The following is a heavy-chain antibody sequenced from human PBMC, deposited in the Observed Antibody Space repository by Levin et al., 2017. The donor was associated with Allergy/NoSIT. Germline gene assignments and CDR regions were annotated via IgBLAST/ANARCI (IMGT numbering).Heavy chain of an antibody. Sequence: GGSLRLSCAASGFTVSSNYMSWVRQAPGKGLEWVSVIYSGGSTYYADSVKGRFTISRDNSKNTLYLQMNSLRAEDTAVYYCAGSYSNYVGYDYYYYYGMDVWGQGTTVTVSS. CDR2: IYSGGST. J-gene: IGHJ6*02. CDR1: GFTVSSNY. D-gene: IGHD4-11*01. CDR3: AGSYSNYVGYDYYYYYGMDV. V-gene: IGHV3-53*01.